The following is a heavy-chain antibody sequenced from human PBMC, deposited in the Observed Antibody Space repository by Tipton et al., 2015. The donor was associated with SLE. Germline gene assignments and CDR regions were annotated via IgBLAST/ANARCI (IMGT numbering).Heavy chain of an antibody. CDR1: GYSFTSYW. V-gene: IGHV5-51*01. J-gene: IGHJ3*02. CDR3: ARHPYSSGWYLDAFDI. Sequence: QLVQSGAEVKKPGESLKISCKGSGYSFTSYWIGWVRQMPGKGLEWMGIIYPGDSDTRYSPSFQGQVTISADKSISTAYLQWSSLKASDTAMYYCARHPYSSGWYLDAFDIWGQGTMVTVSS. CDR2: IYPGDSDT. D-gene: IGHD6-19*01.